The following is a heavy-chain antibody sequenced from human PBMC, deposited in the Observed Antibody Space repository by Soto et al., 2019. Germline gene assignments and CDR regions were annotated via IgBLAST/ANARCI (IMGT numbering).Heavy chain of an antibody. V-gene: IGHV3-30*18. Sequence: QVQLVESGGGVVQPGRSLRLSCVASGFTFSSYGMHWVRQAPGKGLEWVAIISYDGSNTYYADSVKGRFTITRDNSKKTLYLQMNTLRAEDTSVYYCAKEGGLSGSYYISSSYSFDYWGQGTLVTVSS. D-gene: IGHD1-26*01. CDR3: AKEGGLSGSYYISSSYSFDY. CDR1: GFTFSSYG. CDR2: ISYDGSNT. J-gene: IGHJ4*02.